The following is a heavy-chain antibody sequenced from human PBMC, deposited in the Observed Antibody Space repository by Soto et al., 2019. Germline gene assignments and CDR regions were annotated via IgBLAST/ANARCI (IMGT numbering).Heavy chain of an antibody. Sequence: QVQLVQSGAEVKKPGASVKVSCKASGYTFTSYGISWVRQAPGQGLEWMGWITAYNGNTNYAQKLQGRVTLTTDTSTSTAYMELRSLRSDDTAVYYCARWVGCSSTSCYSKGFDPWGQGTLVTVSS. J-gene: IGHJ5*02. CDR3: ARWVGCSSTSCYSKGFDP. CDR2: ITAYNGNT. D-gene: IGHD2-2*01. CDR1: GYTFTSYG. V-gene: IGHV1-18*01.